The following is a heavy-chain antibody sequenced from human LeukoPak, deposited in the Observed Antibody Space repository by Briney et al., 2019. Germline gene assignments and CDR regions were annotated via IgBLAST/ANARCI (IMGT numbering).Heavy chain of an antibody. CDR1: GGSFSGYY. D-gene: IGHD2-21*02. V-gene: IGHV4-34*01. Sequence: SETLSLTCAVYGGSFSGYYWSWIRQPPGKGLEWIGEINYSGSTNYNPSLKSRVTISVDTSKNQFSLKLSSVTAADTAVYYCARDRIVVVTGHDAFDIWGQGTMVTVSS. CDR3: ARDRIVVVTGHDAFDI. CDR2: INYSGST. J-gene: IGHJ3*02.